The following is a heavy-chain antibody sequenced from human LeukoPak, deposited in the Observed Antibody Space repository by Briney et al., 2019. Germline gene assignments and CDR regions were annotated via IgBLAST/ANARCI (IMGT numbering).Heavy chain of an antibody. V-gene: IGHV3-74*01. CDR3: ARDASWSGYPDY. Sequence: PGGSLRLSCAASGFTFSSYWMHWVRQAPGKGLVWVSCINSDGSSTNYADSVKGRFTISRDNAKNTLYLQMNSLRAEDTAVYYCARDASWSGYPDYWGQGTLVTVSS. D-gene: IGHD3-3*01. CDR2: INSDGSST. CDR1: GFTFSSYW. J-gene: IGHJ4*02.